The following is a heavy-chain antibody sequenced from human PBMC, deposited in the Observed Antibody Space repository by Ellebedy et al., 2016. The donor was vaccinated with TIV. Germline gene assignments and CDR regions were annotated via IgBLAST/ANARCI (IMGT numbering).Heavy chain of an antibody. CDR3: ARGVAVAGTPNNIY. J-gene: IGHJ4*02. CDR1: RGTFSSYA. CDR2: IIPILGIA. Sequence: SVKVSXKASRGTFSSYAISWVRQAPGQGLEWMGRIIPILGIANYAQKFQGRVTITADKSTSTAYMELSSLRSEDTAVHYCARGVAVAGTPNNIYWGQGTLVTVSS. D-gene: IGHD6-19*01. V-gene: IGHV1-69*04.